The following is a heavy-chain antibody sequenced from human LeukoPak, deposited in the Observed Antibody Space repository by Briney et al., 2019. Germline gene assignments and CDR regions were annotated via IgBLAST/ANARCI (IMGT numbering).Heavy chain of an antibody. CDR2: IKQDGSEK. D-gene: IGHD6-6*01. Sequence: GGSLRLSCAASGFTFSSYWMSWVRQAPGKGLEWVANIKQDGSEKYYVDSVKGRFTISRDNAKNSLYLQMNSLRAEDTAVYFCARVRGSSYFDYWGQGTLVTVSS. CDR1: GFTFSSYW. J-gene: IGHJ4*02. CDR3: ARVRGSSYFDY. V-gene: IGHV3-7*01.